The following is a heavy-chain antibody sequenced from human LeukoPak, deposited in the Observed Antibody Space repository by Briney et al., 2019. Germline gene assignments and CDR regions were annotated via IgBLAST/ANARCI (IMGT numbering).Heavy chain of an antibody. CDR1: GFTFSSYS. D-gene: IGHD6-19*01. V-gene: IGHV3-21*01. CDR2: ISSSSSYI. J-gene: IGHJ6*04. Sequence: PGGSLRLSCAASGFTFSSYSMNWVRQAPGKGLEWVSSISSSSSYIYCADSVKGRFTISRDNAKNSLYLQMNSLRAEDTAVYYCARDWGSSGWRYYYYGMDVWGKGTTVTVSS. CDR3: ARDWGSSGWRYYYYGMDV.